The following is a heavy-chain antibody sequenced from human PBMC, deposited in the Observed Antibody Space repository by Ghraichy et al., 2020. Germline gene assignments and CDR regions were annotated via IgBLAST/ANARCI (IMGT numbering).Heavy chain of an antibody. D-gene: IGHD1-7*01. J-gene: IGHJ6*02. CDR3: ARGELRMDV. Sequence: GESLNISCAASGFTFNIYSMNWVRQAPGKGLEWVSYISSSSAIYYADSVKGRFTISRDNAKNSLYLQMNSLRDEDTAVYYCARGELRMDVWGQGTTVTVSS. CDR2: ISSSSAI. CDR1: GFTFNIYS. V-gene: IGHV3-48*02.